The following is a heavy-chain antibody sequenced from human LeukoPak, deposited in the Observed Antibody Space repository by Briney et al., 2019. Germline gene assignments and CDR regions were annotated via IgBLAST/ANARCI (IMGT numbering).Heavy chain of an antibody. D-gene: IGHD3-3*01. CDR2: IYSGGST. CDR3: VRDFRFLEDY. V-gene: IGHV3-53*01. Sequence: GGSLRLSCAASGFTVSSNYIWVRQAPGKGLEWVSVIYSGGSTYYADSVKDRFTISRDNANNSLYLQMNSLRAEDTAVYYCVRDFRFLEDYWGQGTLVTVSS. CDR1: GFTVSSNY. J-gene: IGHJ4*02.